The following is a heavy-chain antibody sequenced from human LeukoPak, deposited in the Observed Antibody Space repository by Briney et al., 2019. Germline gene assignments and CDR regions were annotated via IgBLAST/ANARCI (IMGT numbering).Heavy chain of an antibody. J-gene: IGHJ4*02. Sequence: QSGGSLRLSCAASGFTISDYWMHWVRQAPGKGLVWVSRSNSDGSSISYADSVKGRFTISRDIAKNTLYLQMNSLRDEDTGVYYWARGRSFDYLGQGTLVTVS. CDR1: GFTISDYW. CDR3: ARGRSFDY. D-gene: IGHD4-17*01. V-gene: IGHV3-74*01. CDR2: SNSDGSSI.